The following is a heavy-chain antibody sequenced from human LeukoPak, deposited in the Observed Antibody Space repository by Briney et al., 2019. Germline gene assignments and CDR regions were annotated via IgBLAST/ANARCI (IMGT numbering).Heavy chain of an antibody. CDR1: GYTFTTYG. CDR3: ARTRRLRVDVCDI. V-gene: IGHV1-18*01. CDR2: ISAYNGNT. Sequence: ASVKVSCKASGYTFTTYGIHWVRQAPGQGLEWMGWISAYNGNTNYAQKLQGRVTMTTDTSTSTAYMELRSLRSDDTAVYYCARTRRLRVDVCDIWGQGTMVTVSS. J-gene: IGHJ3*02. D-gene: IGHD4-17*01.